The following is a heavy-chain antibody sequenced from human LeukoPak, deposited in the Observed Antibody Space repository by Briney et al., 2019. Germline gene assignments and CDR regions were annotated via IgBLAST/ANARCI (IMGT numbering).Heavy chain of an antibody. Sequence: GGSLRLSYAVSGFTFSSYAMSWVRQAPGRGLEWLSALIGSGGSRYYADSVKGRFTISRDNSKNTLYLQMNSLRAEDTAVYYCAKDQGRITIFGVVTALDYWGQGTLVTVSS. V-gene: IGHV3-23*01. D-gene: IGHD3-3*01. CDR2: LIGSGGSR. CDR3: AKDQGRITIFGVVTALDY. CDR1: GFTFSSYA. J-gene: IGHJ4*02.